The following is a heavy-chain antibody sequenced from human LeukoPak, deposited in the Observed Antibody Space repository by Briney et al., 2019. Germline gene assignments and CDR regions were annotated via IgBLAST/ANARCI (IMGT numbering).Heavy chain of an antibody. CDR2: IYTSGST. V-gene: IGHV4-4*07. D-gene: IGHD2-21*02. CDR3: AGAYCGGDCYSGRTFDI. CDR1: GGSINIYY. Sequence: SETLSLTCTVSGGSINIYYWSWIRQPAGKGLEWIGRIYTSGSTNYNPSLKSRVTMSVDTSKNQFSLKLSSVTAADTAVYYCAGAYCGGDCYSGRTFDIWGQGTMVTVSS. J-gene: IGHJ3*02.